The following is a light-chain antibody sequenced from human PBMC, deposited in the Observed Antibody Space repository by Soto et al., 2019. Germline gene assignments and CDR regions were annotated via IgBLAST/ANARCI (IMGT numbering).Light chain of an antibody. CDR3: QHYNDWPPAFT. J-gene: IGKJ3*01. CDR2: GAS. Sequence: EILMTQSPATLSVSPGERATLSCRASQSLSRNLAWYQQKPGQAPRLLMYGASTRASGIPARFSGGGSGTEFTLAISSLQSEDFALYYCQHYNDWPPAFTFGPGTKVDL. V-gene: IGKV3-15*01. CDR1: QSLSRN.